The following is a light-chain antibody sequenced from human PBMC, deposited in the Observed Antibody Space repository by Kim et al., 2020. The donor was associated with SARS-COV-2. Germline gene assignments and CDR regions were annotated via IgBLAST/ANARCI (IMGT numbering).Light chain of an antibody. CDR2: AAS. Sequence: ASVGDRVTITCRASQNIATWLAWYQQKPGKAPKVLIHAASSLESGVPSRFSGSGSGREFTLTINSLQPDDFATYYCQQYNRYSRTFGQGTKVDIK. V-gene: IGKV1-5*03. CDR1: QNIATW. CDR3: QQYNRYSRT. J-gene: IGKJ1*01.